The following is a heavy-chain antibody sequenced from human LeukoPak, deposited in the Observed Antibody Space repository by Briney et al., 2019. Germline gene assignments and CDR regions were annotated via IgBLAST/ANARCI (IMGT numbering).Heavy chain of an antibody. D-gene: IGHD3-10*01. CDR3: ARALSMIRGISGWFDP. J-gene: IGHJ5*02. CDR1: GTSMTSYF. V-gene: IGHV4-34*01. Sequence: SETLSLTCTVSGTSMTSYFWSWIRQPPGKGLEWIGEINHSGSTNYNPSLKSRVTISVDTSKNQFSLKLSSVTAADTAVYYCARALSMIRGISGWFDPWGQGTLVTVSS. CDR2: INHSGST.